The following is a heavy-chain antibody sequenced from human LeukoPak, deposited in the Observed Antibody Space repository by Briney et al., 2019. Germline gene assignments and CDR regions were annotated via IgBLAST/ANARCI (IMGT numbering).Heavy chain of an antibody. CDR3: ARSPQSSYYDSSGYYPSYYYYMDV. CDR2: IIPIFGTA. V-gene: IGHV1-69*13. CDR1: GGTLSSYA. Sequence: ASVKVSCKASGGTLSSYAISWVRQAPGQGLEWMGGIIPIFGTATYAQKFQGRVTITADESTSTAYMELSSLRSEDTAVYYCARSPQSSYYDSSGYYPSYYYYMDVWGKGTTVTVSS. D-gene: IGHD3-22*01. J-gene: IGHJ6*03.